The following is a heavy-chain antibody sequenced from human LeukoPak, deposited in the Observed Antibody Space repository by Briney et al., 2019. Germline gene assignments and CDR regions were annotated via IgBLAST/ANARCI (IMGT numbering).Heavy chain of an antibody. CDR3: ARAVPGGWYGVLDY. D-gene: IGHD6-19*01. V-gene: IGHV1-2*02. CDR1: GYTFTGYY. CDR2: INPNSGGT. J-gene: IGHJ4*02. Sequence: SVKVSCKASGYTFTGYYMHWVRQAPGQGREWMEWINPNSGGTNYAQKFQGRGTMTRDTAISPAYLEVSRLRPDDTAVYYCARAVPGGWYGVLDYWGQGTLVTVCS.